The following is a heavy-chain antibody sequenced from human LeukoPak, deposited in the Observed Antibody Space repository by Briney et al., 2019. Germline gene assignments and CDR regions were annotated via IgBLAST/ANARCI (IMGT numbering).Heavy chain of an antibody. Sequence: SETLSLTCTVSGGSISSSRYYWGWIRQPPGKGLEWIGSIYYSGSTYYNPSLKSRVTISVDTSKNQFSLKLSSVTAADTAVYYCARLTDSSVDYWGQGTLVTVSS. CDR2: IYYSGST. CDR1: GGSISSSRYY. V-gene: IGHV4-39*01. J-gene: IGHJ4*02. D-gene: IGHD3-22*01. CDR3: ARLTDSSVDY.